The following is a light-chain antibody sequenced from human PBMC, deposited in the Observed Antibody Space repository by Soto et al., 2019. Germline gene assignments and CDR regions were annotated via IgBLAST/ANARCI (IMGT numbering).Light chain of an antibody. Sequence: DIPMTQSPSSLSASVGDRVTITCRASQGISVGLAWYRQKPGKVHKLPIYRASTLQSGVPSRFSGSGSGTDFTLTISSLQPVDVATSWCQQFYTAPLPFGQGTRLES. CDR3: QQFYTAPLP. J-gene: IGKJ5*01. CDR2: RAS. CDR1: QGISVG. V-gene: IGKV1-27*01.